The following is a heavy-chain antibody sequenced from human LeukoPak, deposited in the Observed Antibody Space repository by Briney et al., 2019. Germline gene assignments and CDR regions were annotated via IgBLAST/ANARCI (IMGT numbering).Heavy chain of an antibody. V-gene: IGHV3-7*01. CDR3: ARDAWSSSSGGGY. D-gene: IGHD6-6*01. CDR1: GLTVSSNY. J-gene: IGHJ4*02. CDR2: IKQDGSEK. Sequence: PGGSLRLSCAASGLTVSSNYMSWVRQAPGKGLEWVANIKQDGSEKYYVDSVKGRFTISRDNAKNSLYPQMNSLRAEDTAVYYCARDAWSSSSGGGYWGQGTLVTVSS.